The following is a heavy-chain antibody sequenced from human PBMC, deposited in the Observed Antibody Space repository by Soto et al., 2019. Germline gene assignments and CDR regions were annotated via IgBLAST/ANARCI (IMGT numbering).Heavy chain of an antibody. D-gene: IGHD5-12*01. V-gene: IGHV3-23*01. J-gene: IGHJ4*02. CDR3: AKNSAATIRVGYDY. Sequence: EVQLLESGGGLAQPGGSLRLSCAASGFTFSSYPMSWVRPAPGQGLEWVSGIVASVGITYYADSVNGRFTISRDNSKTTLYLQMNSLRAEDTAGYYCAKNSAATIRVGYDYWGQGTLVAVSS. CDR1: GFTFSSYP. CDR2: IVASVGIT.